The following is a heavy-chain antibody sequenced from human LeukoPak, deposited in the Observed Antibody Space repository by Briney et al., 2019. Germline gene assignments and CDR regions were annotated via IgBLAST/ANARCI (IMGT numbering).Heavy chain of an antibody. J-gene: IGHJ3*02. D-gene: IGHD1-26*01. CDR2: INPSGGST. V-gene: IGHV1-46*01. CDR1: AYTLTELS. CDR3: AREVGATTDAFDI. Sequence: GASVKVSCKVSAYTLTELSMHWVRQAPGQGLEWMGIINPSGGSTSYAQKFQGRVTTTRDTSTSTVYMELSSLRSEDTAVYYCAREVGATTDAFDIWGQGTMVTVSS.